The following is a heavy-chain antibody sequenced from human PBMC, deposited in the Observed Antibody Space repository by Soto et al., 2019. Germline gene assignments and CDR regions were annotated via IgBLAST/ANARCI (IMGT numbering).Heavy chain of an antibody. CDR3: GRVFRDFWSGDYRCNWFAL. Sequence: SETLSLSCTVSGGSISSSSYYWGWIRQPPGKGLEWIGTIYYSGSTYYNPSLKSRVTISVDTSKNQFSLKLSSVTAADTAVYYCGRVFRDFWSGDYRCNWFALWGRGTAVSVSA. J-gene: IGHJ5*02. CDR2: IYYSGST. D-gene: IGHD3-3*01. V-gene: IGHV4-39*01. CDR1: GGSISSSSYY.